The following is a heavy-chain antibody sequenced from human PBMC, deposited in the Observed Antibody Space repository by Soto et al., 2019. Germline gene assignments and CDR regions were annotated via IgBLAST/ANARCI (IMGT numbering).Heavy chain of an antibody. CDR1: GFTFSSYS. V-gene: IGHV3-21*01. Sequence: EVQLVESGGGLVKPGGSLRLSCAASGFTFSSYSMNWVRQAPGKGLEWVSSISSSSSYIYYADSVKGRFTISRDNAKNSLYLQMNSLRAEDTAVYYCARDLGDCSSTSCYAIYAFDMWGPGTMVTVSS. D-gene: IGHD2-2*01. J-gene: IGHJ3*02. CDR3: ARDLGDCSSTSCYAIYAFDM. CDR2: ISSSSSYI.